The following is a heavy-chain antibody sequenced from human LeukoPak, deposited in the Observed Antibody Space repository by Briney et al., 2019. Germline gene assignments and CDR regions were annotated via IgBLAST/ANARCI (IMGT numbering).Heavy chain of an antibody. V-gene: IGHV1-69*06. J-gene: IGHJ6*04. CDR1: GGTFSSYA. D-gene: IGHD3-9*01. CDR3: ARDLKVLRYFDWLSQDYYYYGMDV. Sequence: SVKVSCKASGGTFSSYAISWVRQAPGQGLEWMGGIIPIFGTANYAQKFQGGVTITADKSTSTAYMELSSLRSEDTAVYYCARDLKVLRYFDWLSQDYYYYGMDVWGKGTTVTVSS. CDR2: IIPIFGTA.